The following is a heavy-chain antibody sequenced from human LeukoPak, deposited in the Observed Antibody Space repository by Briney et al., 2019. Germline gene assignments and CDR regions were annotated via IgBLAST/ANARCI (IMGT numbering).Heavy chain of an antibody. D-gene: IGHD1-26*01. J-gene: IGHJ4*02. CDR1: GGTFSSYA. CDR2: IIPIFGTA. CDR3: ARTYSGSYWYYFDY. V-gene: IGHV1-69*06. Sequence: ASVKVSCKASGGTFSSYAISWVRQAPGQGLEWMGGIIPIFGTANYAQKFQGRVTIAADKSTSTAYMELSSLRSEDTAVYYCARTYSGSYWYYFDYWGQGTLVTVSS.